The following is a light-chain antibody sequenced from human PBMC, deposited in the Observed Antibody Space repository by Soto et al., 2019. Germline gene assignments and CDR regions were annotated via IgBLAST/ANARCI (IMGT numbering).Light chain of an antibody. CDR2: EVS. V-gene: IGLV2-8*01. J-gene: IGLJ1*01. CDR3: SSYEGSNTFV. Sequence: QSVLTQPPSASGSPGQSVTISCTGISSDVGGYNYVSWYQQHPGKAPKLMIYEVSKRPSGVPDRFSGSKSGNTASLTVSGLQAEDEANYYCSSYEGSNTFVFGTGTKVTVL. CDR1: SSDVGGYNY.